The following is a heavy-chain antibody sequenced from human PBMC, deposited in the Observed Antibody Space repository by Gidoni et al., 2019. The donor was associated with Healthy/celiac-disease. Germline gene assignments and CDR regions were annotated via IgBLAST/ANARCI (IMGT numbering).Heavy chain of an antibody. Sequence: VQLQESGPGLVKPSETLSLTCTVSGGSVSSGSYYWSWIRPPPGKGLEWIGYIYYSVSTNYKPSLKSRVTISVETSKNQFALKLSSVTAADTAVYYCAREWRDDFWSGDYQTGYYYGMDVWGQGTTVTVSS. D-gene: IGHD3-3*01. V-gene: IGHV4-61*01. J-gene: IGHJ6*02. CDR3: AREWRDDFWSGDYQTGYYYGMDV. CDR1: GGSVSSGSYY. CDR2: IYYSVST.